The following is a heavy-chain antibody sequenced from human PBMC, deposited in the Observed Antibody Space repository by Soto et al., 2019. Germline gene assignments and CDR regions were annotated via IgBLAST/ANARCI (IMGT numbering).Heavy chain of an antibody. V-gene: IGHV1-46*01. J-gene: IGHJ6*01. CDR3: ARXEYYYDSSGSETYGMGV. D-gene: IGHD3-22*01. Sequence: GAAVKVSCKASGYTFTSYYMHWVRQAPGQGLEWMGIINPSGGSTSYAQKFQGRVTMTRDTSTSTVYMELSSLRSEDTAVYYCARXEYYYDSSGSETYGMGVWGRGTTVTVSS. CDR1: GYTFTSYY. CDR2: INPSGGST.